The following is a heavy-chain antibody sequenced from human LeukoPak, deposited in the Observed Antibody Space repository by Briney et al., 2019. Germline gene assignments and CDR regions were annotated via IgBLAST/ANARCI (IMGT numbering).Heavy chain of an antibody. CDR1: GGSISSYY. Sequence: PSETLSLTCTVSGGSISSYYWSWIRQPPGKGLDWIGYIYYSGSSNYNPSLKSRVTISVDTSKNQFSLKLSSVTAADTAVYYCARSRGPAYNWFDPWGQGTLVTVSS. J-gene: IGHJ5*02. V-gene: IGHV4-59*01. CDR2: IYYSGSS. CDR3: ARSRGPAYNWFDP. D-gene: IGHD3-10*01.